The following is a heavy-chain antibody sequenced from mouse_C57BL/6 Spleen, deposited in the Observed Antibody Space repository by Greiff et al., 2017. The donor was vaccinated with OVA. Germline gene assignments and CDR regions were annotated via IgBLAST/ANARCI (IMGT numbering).Heavy chain of an antibody. V-gene: IGHV1-59*01. CDR3: ARWTLDGFDY. CDR1: GYTFTSYW. J-gene: IGHJ2*01. Sequence: QVQLQQPGAELVRPGPSVTLSCKASGYTFTSYWLHWVKQRPGPGLEWIGVIDPSDSCTNYNQKFKGKATLTLATSSSTAYMQLRSLTSEEAAVYYCARWTLDGFDYWGQGTTLTVSA. CDR2: IDPSDSCT.